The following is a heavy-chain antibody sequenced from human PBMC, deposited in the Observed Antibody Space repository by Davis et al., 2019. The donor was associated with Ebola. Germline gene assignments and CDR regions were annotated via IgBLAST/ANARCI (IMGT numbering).Heavy chain of an antibody. D-gene: IGHD2-2*01. CDR1: GDSITSGGYY. V-gene: IGHV4-31*03. CDR3: ARLGRDVVVPAVILDFDY. J-gene: IGHJ4*02. CDR2: IYYTWST. Sequence: SETLSLTCKVSGDSITSGGYYWSWVRQRPGKGLEWLGHIYYTWSTQYNPSLEGRLTMSVDTSKNQLSLELTSVIAADTAVYYCARLGRDVVVPAVILDFDYWGQGILVAVSS.